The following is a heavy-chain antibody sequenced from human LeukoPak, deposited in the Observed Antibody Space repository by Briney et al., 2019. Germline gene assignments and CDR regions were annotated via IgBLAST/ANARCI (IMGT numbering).Heavy chain of an antibody. CDR1: GYTFTTYG. V-gene: IGHV1-18*01. D-gene: IGHD6-6*01. CDR2: ISAYNGNT. Sequence: ASVKVSCKASGYTFTTYGISWGRQAPGQGLEWMGWISAYNGNTNYAQKVQGRVTMTRDTSTSTAYMELRSLTSDDTAVYYCARESEYSRSVVMEYWGQGTLVTVSS. J-gene: IGHJ4*02. CDR3: ARESEYSRSVVMEY.